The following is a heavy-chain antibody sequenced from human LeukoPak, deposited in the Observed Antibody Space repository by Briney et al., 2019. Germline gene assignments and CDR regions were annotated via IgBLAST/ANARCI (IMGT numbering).Heavy chain of an antibody. CDR2: ISGGTT. J-gene: IGHJ4*02. CDR1: GFTFGDYL. V-gene: IGHV3-49*03. Sequence: GGSLRLPCTASGFTFGDYLMSWFRQAPGKGLEWIGFISGGTTEYAASVKGRFTISRDDSTSIAYLQMNSLTTEDTAVDYCSRGSGWLSVYWGQGTPVTVSS. CDR3: SRGSGWLSVY. D-gene: IGHD6-19*01.